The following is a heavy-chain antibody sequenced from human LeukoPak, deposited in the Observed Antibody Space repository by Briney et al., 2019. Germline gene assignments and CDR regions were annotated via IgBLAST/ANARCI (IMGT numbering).Heavy chain of an antibody. CDR1: GGTFSSYA. CDR2: IIPISGTA. D-gene: IGHD2-8*01. V-gene: IGHV1-69*05. Sequence: SVKVSCKASGGTFSSYAISWVRQAPGQGLEWMGRIIPISGTANYAQKFQGRVTITTDESTSTAYMELSSLRSEDTAVYYCARDPIGVGYFQHWGQGTLVTVSS. CDR3: ARDPIGVGYFQH. J-gene: IGHJ1*01.